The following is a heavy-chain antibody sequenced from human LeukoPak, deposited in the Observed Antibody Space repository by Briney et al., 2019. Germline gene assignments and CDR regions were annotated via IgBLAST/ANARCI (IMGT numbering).Heavy chain of an antibody. CDR1: GGSISSSNW. CDR3: ASRHPYSSLGY. D-gene: IGHD2-21*01. CDR2: IYHSGST. Sequence: SGTLSLTCAVSGGSISSSNWWGWVRQPPGTGLEWIGEIYHSGSTNYNPSLKSRVTISVDKSKNQFSLKLSSVTAADPAVHSGASRHPYSSLGYCGQGTLVTVSS. J-gene: IGHJ4*02. V-gene: IGHV4-4*02.